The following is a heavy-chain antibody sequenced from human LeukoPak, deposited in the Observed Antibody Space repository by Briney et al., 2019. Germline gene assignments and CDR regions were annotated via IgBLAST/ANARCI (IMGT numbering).Heavy chain of an antibody. Sequence: GGPLRLSCVASGFTFNNYAMRWVRQAPGKGLEWVSAISPSGRITYYADSVKGRFTISRDNSKNIMYLPMNSLRAEDTALYYCARPASCNGDTCYRIDYWGQGTLVTVSS. CDR1: GFTFNNYA. V-gene: IGHV3-23*01. CDR2: ISPSGRIT. J-gene: IGHJ4*02. CDR3: ARPASCNGDTCYRIDY. D-gene: IGHD2-21*01.